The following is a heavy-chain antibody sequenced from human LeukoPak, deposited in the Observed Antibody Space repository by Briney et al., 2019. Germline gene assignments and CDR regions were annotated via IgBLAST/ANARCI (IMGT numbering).Heavy chain of an antibody. Sequence: SETLSLTCAVYGGSFSGYYWSWIRQPPGKGLEWMGEINHSGSTNYNPSLMSRVTISVDTSKSQFSLKLTSVTAADTAVYYCARDNGGWYFDYWGQGTLVTVSS. CDR3: ARDNGGWYFDY. J-gene: IGHJ4*02. D-gene: IGHD2-8*01. CDR2: INHSGST. V-gene: IGHV4-34*01. CDR1: GGSFSGYY.